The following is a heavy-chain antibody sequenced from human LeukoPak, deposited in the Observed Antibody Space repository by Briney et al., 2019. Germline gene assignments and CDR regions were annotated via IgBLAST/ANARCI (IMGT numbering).Heavy chain of an antibody. CDR3: ARAGYGDYYFDY. CDR2: IYSGGST. D-gene: IGHD4-17*01. V-gene: IGHV3-53*01. J-gene: IGHJ4*02. Sequence: PGGSLRLSCAASGFTFSSYAMSWVRQAPGKGLEWVSVIYSGGSTYYADSVKGRFTISRDNSKNTLYLQMNSLRAEDTAVYYCARAGYGDYYFDYWGQGTLVTVSS. CDR1: GFTFSSYA.